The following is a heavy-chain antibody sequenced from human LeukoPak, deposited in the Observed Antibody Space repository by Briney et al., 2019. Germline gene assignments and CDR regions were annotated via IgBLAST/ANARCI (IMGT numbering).Heavy chain of an antibody. Sequence: SETLSLTCTVSGGSISSYYWSWIRQPPGKGLEWVGYIYYSGSTNYNPSLKSRVTISVDTSKNQFSLKLSSVTAADTAVYYCASRSYYYDSSGYYYDYFQHWGQGTLVTVSS. V-gene: IGHV4-59*08. D-gene: IGHD3-22*01. CDR1: GGSISSYY. CDR3: ASRSYYYDSSGYYYDYFQH. J-gene: IGHJ1*01. CDR2: IYYSGST.